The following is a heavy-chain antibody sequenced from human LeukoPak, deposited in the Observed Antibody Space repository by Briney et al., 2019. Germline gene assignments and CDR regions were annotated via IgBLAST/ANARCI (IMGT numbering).Heavy chain of an antibody. J-gene: IGHJ4*02. Sequence: PGGSLRLSCAASGFTFSSYAMSWVRQAPGKGLEWVSSISGSGGSKYYAYSVKGRFTISIDNSKNSLYLQMNSLRAEDTAVYFCARGMIAAPYNFDYWGQGTLVTVSS. CDR3: ARGMIAAPYNFDY. V-gene: IGHV3-23*01. CDR2: ISGSGGSK. CDR1: GFTFSSYA. D-gene: IGHD6-25*01.